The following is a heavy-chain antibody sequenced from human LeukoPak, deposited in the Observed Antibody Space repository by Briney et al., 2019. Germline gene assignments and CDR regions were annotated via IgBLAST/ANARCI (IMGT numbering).Heavy chain of an antibody. V-gene: IGHV4-4*07. Sequence: SETLSLTCTVSGGSISSYYWSWIRQPAGKGLEWIGRIYTSGSTNYSPSLKSRVTMSVDTSKNQFSLKLSSVTAADTAVYYCARFDSVRRGYSYGRFDYWGQGTLVTVSS. J-gene: IGHJ4*02. D-gene: IGHD5-18*01. CDR2: IYTSGST. CDR1: GGSISSYY. CDR3: ARFDSVRRGYSYGRFDY.